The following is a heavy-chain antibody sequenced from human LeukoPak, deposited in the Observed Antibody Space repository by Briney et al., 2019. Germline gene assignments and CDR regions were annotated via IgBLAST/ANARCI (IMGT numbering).Heavy chain of an antibody. CDR3: ARMEADIVVVPAASFDY. CDR2: ISYDGSNK. Sequence: PGRSLRLSCAASGFTFSSYAMHWVRQAPGKGLEWVAVISYDGSNKYYADSVKGRFTISRDNSKNTLYLQMNSLRAEDTAVYYCARMEADIVVVPAASFDYWGREPWSPSPQ. J-gene: IGHJ4*02. V-gene: IGHV3-30-3*01. CDR1: GFTFSSYA. D-gene: IGHD2-2*01.